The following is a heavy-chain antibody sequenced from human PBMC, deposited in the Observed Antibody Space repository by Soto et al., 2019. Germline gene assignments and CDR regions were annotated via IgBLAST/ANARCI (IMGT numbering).Heavy chain of an antibody. CDR2: IRSKAYGGTT. CDR3: TRPRHYYDSSAHGAFDI. J-gene: IGHJ3*02. V-gene: IGHV3-49*04. D-gene: IGHD3-22*01. CDR1: GFTFGDYA. Sequence: GGSLRLSCTASGFTFGDYAMSWVRQAPGKGLEWVVFIRSKAYGGTTEYAASVKGRFTISRDDSKSIAYLQMNSLKTEDTAVYYCTRPRHYYDSSAHGAFDIWGQGTMVT.